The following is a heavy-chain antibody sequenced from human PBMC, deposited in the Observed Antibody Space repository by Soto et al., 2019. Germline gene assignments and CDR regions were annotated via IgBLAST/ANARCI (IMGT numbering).Heavy chain of an antibody. CDR2: ISGGGTGT. CDR1: GFSFNNYA. J-gene: IGHJ4*02. CDR3: AKGLNYDNVGNWVANEAFDS. D-gene: IGHD3-16*01. V-gene: IGHV3-23*01. Sequence: EVQLLQSGGGVVQPGGSLRLSCAVSGFSFNNYAMNWVRLAPGKGLEWVSSISGGGTGTYSADSVRGRFTISSDKSRNTVYLQMSSLRAEDTAVYYCAKGLNYDNVGNWVANEAFDSWGQGSLVTVSS.